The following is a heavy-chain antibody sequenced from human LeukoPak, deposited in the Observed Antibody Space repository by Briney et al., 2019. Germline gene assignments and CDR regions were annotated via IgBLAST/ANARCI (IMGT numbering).Heavy chain of an antibody. CDR2: IYYIGNT. CDR1: GGSMRSYY. Sequence: SETLSLTCTVSGGSMRSYYWSWIRQPPGKGLEWIGYIYYIGNTFYNPSLKSRVTISVDTSKNQFSLKLSSVTAADTAVYYCASAYCGGDCTPYWYFDLWGRGTLVTVSS. D-gene: IGHD2-21*02. V-gene: IGHV4-59*08. CDR3: ASAYCGGDCTPYWYFDL. J-gene: IGHJ2*01.